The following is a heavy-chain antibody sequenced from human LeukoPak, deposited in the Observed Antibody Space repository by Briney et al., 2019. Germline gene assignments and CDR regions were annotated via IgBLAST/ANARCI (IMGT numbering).Heavy chain of an antibody. CDR3: YFWSGYYIY. D-gene: IGHD3-3*01. CDR2: IRSKANSYAT. V-gene: IGHV3-73*01. Sequence: GGSLKLSCAASGFTFSGSAMPWVRQASGKGLEWVGRIRSKANSYATAYAASVKGRFTISRDGSKNTAYLQMNSLKTEDTAVYYCYFWSGYYIYWGQGTLVTVSS. J-gene: IGHJ4*02. CDR1: GFTFSGSA.